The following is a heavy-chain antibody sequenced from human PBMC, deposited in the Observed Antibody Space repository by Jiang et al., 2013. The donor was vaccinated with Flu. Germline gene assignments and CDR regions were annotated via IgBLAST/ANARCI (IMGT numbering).Heavy chain of an antibody. V-gene: IGHV3-30*04. CDR1: GFTFSNYA. CDR2: ISNDGSNK. J-gene: IGHJ4*02. Sequence: QLVESGGGVVQPGRSLRLSCEVSGFTFSNYAVHWVRQAPGKGLEWVAVISNDGSNKYYADSVKGRFTISRDNPKNTLYLEMNSLRAEDTAVYYCARVVDRYTSSWYGDYWGQGTLVTVSS. CDR3: ARVVDRYTSSWYGDY. D-gene: IGHD6-13*01.